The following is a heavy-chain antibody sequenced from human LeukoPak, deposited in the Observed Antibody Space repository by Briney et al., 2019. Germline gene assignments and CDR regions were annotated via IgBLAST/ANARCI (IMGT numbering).Heavy chain of an antibody. CDR3: ARQYSSSWGYFDY. CDR2: INHSGNT. Sequence: PSETLSLTCAVYGGSFSGYYWSWIRQPPGKGLEWIGEINHSGNTNYNPSLKSRVTISVDTSKNQFSLKLNSVTAADTAVYYCARQYSSSWGYFDYWGQGTLVTVSS. V-gene: IGHV4-34*01. D-gene: IGHD6-13*01. J-gene: IGHJ4*02. CDR1: GGSFSGYY.